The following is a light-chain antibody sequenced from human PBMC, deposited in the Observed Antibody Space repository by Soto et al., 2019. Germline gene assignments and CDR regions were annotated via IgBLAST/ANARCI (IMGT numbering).Light chain of an antibody. CDR3: QQTYSSFSS. CDR2: TAS. V-gene: IGKV1-39*01. Sequence: DIQVTQSPSSLSASVGDRVTITCRASRSIRTYLNWYQQRPGKPPKLLIQTASTLQGGVPSRFSGSGSGTDFTLTISSLQPEDCATYYCQQTYSSFSSFGQGTKLEIK. CDR1: RSIRTY. J-gene: IGKJ2*04.